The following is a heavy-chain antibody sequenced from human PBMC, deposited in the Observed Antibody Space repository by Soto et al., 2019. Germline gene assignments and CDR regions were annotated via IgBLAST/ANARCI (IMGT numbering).Heavy chain of an antibody. CDR3: ARGRSTHYSYYYYMDV. J-gene: IGHJ6*03. CDR1: GGSISSGGYY. D-gene: IGHD2-2*01. CDR2: IYYSGST. V-gene: IGHV4-31*03. Sequence: SETLSLTCTVSGGSISSGGYYWSWIRQHPGKGLEWIGYIYYSGSTYYNPSLKSRVTISVDTSKNQFSLKLSSVTAADTGVYYCARGRSTHYSYYYYMDVWGKGTTVTVSS.